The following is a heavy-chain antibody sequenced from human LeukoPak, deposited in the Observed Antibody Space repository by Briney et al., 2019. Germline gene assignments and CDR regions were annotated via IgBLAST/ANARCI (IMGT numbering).Heavy chain of an antibody. V-gene: IGHV4-4*02. J-gene: IGHJ4*02. CDR1: GVSISSSEW. D-gene: IGHD3-9*01. Sequence: PSETPSLTCAVSGVSISSSEWWTWVRQPPGQGLEWIGEIHRAGRTRYNPSLKSRVTMSMDYSKNQFSLNVSSVTAADTAIYYCGKTDIYFNPIDYWGPGALVTVSS. CDR3: GKTDIYFNPIDY. CDR2: IHRAGRT.